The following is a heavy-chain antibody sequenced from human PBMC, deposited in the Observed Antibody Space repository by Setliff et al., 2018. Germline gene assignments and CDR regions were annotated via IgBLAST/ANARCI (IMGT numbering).Heavy chain of an antibody. J-gene: IGHJ4*02. D-gene: IGHD3-10*01. CDR3: ARVESMVRGKNILRHFDY. CDR1: GYMFKSYG. V-gene: IGHV1-18*04. Sequence: GASVKVSCKASGYMFKSYGINWMRQAPGQGFEWMGWISSYNGNTKYAQNLQGRLTLTTDISTSTAYMELGSLTTDDTAVYYCARVESMVRGKNILRHFDYWGQGIQVTVSS. CDR2: ISSYNGNT.